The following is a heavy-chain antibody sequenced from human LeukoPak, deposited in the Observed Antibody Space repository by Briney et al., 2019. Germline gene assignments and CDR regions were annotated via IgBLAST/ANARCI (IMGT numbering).Heavy chain of an antibody. CDR3: AKERNYYDSSGYYDY. J-gene: IGHJ4*02. CDR2: ISGSGGST. CDR1: GFTFSSYA. D-gene: IGHD3-22*01. Sequence: GGSLRLSCAASGFTFSSYAMGWVRQAPGKGLEWVSAISGSGGSTYYADSVKGRFTISRDNSKNTLYLQMNSLRAENTAVYYCAKERNYYDSSGYYDYWGQGTLVTVSS. V-gene: IGHV3-23*01.